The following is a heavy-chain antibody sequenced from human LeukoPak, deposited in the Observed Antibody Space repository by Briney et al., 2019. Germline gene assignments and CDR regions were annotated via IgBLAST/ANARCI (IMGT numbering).Heavy chain of an antibody. D-gene: IGHD2-8*01. V-gene: IGHV3-48*03. J-gene: IGHJ4*02. Sequence: GGPLRLSCAASGFTFSSYEMNWVRQAPGKGLEWLSYISSSDDSIYYADSVKGRFTLSRDNAKKSLYLQLNSLRAEDTASYYCARVNGGREIDYWGQGTLVTVSS. CDR2: ISSSDDSI. CDR3: ARVNGGREIDY. CDR1: GFTFSSYE.